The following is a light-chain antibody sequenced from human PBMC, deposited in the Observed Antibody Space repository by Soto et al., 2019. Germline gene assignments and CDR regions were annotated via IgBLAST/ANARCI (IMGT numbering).Light chain of an antibody. J-gene: IGKJ4*01. Sequence: EIVLTQSPGTLSLSPGERATLSCRASQSVSSNYLAWYQQKPGQAPRLLIFGASSRATGIPDRFSGSGSGTEFTLTSSRLEPEDFAVYYCHQYGISPFGGGTKVEIK. CDR3: HQYGISP. V-gene: IGKV3-20*01. CDR2: GAS. CDR1: QSVSSNY.